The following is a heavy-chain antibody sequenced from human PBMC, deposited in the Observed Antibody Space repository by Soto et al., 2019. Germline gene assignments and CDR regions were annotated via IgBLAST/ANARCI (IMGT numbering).Heavy chain of an antibody. CDR2: ISYDGSNK. V-gene: IGHV3-30*18. CDR1: GFTFSSYG. CDR3: AKASNCSSTSCYSGLWY. Sequence: PGGSLRLSCAASGFTFSSYGMHWVRQAPGKGLEWVAVISYDGSNKYYADSVKGRFTISRDNSKNTLYLQMNSLRAEETAVYYCAKASNCSSTSCYSGLWYWGQGTLVTVAS. D-gene: IGHD2-2*01. J-gene: IGHJ4*02.